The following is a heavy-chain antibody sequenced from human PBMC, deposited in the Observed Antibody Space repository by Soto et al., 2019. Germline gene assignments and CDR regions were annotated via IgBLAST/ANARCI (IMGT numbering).Heavy chain of an antibody. D-gene: IGHD1-1*01. V-gene: IGHV3-9*01. Sequence: ESGGGLVQPGRSLRLSCAASGFIFDDFAMHWVRQAPGKGLEWVSGISWNSGSTDYAASVKGRFIISRDNARNSLHLQMNSLRPEDTALYYCARDTDSDTWNDPFDYWGQGALVIVS. J-gene: IGHJ4*02. CDR1: GFIFDDFA. CDR2: ISWNSGST. CDR3: ARDTDSDTWNDPFDY.